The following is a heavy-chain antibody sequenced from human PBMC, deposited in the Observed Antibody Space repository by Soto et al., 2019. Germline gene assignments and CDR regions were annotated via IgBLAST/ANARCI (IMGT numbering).Heavy chain of an antibody. V-gene: IGHV1-46*01. CDR3: ARARGWFDP. Sequence: ASVKGSCKASGYTFTSYYMHWVRQAPGQGLEWMGVINPSDNSITYAQKFQGRVTMTSDTSTSTVYMELTSLRSDDTAMYYCARARGWFDPWGQGTLVTVSS. CDR2: INPSDNSI. J-gene: IGHJ5*02. CDR1: GYTFTSYY. D-gene: IGHD3-10*01.